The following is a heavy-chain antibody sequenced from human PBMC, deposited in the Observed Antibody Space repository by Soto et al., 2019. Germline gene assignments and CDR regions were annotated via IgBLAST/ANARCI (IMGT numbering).Heavy chain of an antibody. CDR2: IVVGSGNT. CDR1: GFTFTSSA. CDR3: AAGTWFGELLYSYYYGMDV. J-gene: IGHJ6*02. D-gene: IGHD3-10*01. V-gene: IGHV1-58*01. Sequence: SVKVSCKASGFTFTSSAVQWVRQARGQRLEWIGWIVVGSGNTNYAQKFQERVTITRDMSTSTAYMELSSLRSEDTAVYYCAAGTWFGELLYSYYYGMDVWGQGTTVTVSS.